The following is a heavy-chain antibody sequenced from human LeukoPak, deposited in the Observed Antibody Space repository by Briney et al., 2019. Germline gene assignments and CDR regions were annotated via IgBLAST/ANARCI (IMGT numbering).Heavy chain of an antibody. V-gene: IGHV3-33*08. Sequence: PGRSLRLSCAASGFTFSSYGMHWVRQAPGKGLEWVAVIWYGGTNEYYADSVKGRFTFSRDKSKNTLYLHMNSLRVEDSAVYYCATVPEGDRDYWGQGTLVTVSS. CDR2: IWYGGTNE. CDR3: ATVPEGDRDY. CDR1: GFTFSSYG. J-gene: IGHJ4*02. D-gene: IGHD2-21*02.